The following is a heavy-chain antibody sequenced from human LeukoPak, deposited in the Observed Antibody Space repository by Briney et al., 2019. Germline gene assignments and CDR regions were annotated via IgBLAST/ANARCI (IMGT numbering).Heavy chain of an antibody. D-gene: IGHD6-19*01. CDR2: INTDGSSA. CDR3: ARDYHSSGWYHFDY. Sequence: PGGSLRLSCAASGFTFSSYWMHWVRQAPGRGLVWVSRINTDGSSATYADSVRGRFTISRDNAKNTLYLQMSSLRAEDTAVYYCARDYHSSGWYHFDYWGQGTLVTVSS. CDR1: GFTFSSYW. V-gene: IGHV3-74*01. J-gene: IGHJ4*02.